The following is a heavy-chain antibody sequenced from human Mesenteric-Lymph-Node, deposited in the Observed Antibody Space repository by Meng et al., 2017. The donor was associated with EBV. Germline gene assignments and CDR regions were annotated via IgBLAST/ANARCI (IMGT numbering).Heavy chain of an antibody. CDR1: GGSISSGGYY. CDR2: IYYSGST. Sequence: QVQPQASGPGLVKPSQTLSLTCAVSGGSISSGGYYWSWIRQPPGKGLEWIGYIYYSGSTYYNPSLKSRVTISVDTSKNQFSLKLSSVTAADTAVYYCARGSRDGYNLDYWGQGTLVTVSS. D-gene: IGHD5-24*01. J-gene: IGHJ4*02. CDR3: ARGSRDGYNLDY. V-gene: IGHV4-30-4*01.